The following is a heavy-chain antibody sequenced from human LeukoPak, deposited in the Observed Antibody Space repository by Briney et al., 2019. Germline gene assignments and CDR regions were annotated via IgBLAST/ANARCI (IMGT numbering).Heavy chain of an antibody. Sequence: SETLSLTCAVYGGSFSGYYWSWIRQPPGKGLEWIGEINHSGSTNYNPSLKSRVTISEDTSKNQFSLKLSSVTAADTAVYYCARARYGDYVGDDYWGQGTLVTVSS. CDR1: GGSFSGYY. V-gene: IGHV4-34*01. D-gene: IGHD4-17*01. CDR3: ARARYGDYVGDDY. CDR2: INHSGST. J-gene: IGHJ4*02.